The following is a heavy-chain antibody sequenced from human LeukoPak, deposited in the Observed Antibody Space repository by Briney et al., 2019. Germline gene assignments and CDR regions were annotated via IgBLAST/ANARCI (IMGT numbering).Heavy chain of an antibody. CDR2: MNPYSGGT. CDR3: ARGFGELSKTNSDY. D-gene: IGHD3-16*02. CDR1: GYTFTGYY. V-gene: IGHV1-2*02. J-gene: IGHJ4*02. Sequence: ASVKVSCKASGYTFTGYYMHWVRQAPGQGLEWMGWMNPYSGGTNYAQKFQGRVTMTRDTSISTAYMELSSLRAEDTAVYYCARGFGELSKTNSDYWGQGTLVTVSS.